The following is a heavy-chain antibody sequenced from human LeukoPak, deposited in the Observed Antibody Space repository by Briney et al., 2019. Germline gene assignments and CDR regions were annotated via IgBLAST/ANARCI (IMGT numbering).Heavy chain of an antibody. V-gene: IGHV4-59*01. CDR3: ARVVSSSPWSDWFDP. Sequence: SETLSLTCTVSGGSISSYYWSWIRQPPGKGLEWIGYIYYSGSTNYNPSLKSRVTISVDTSKNQFSLKLSSVTAADTAVYYCARVVSSSPWSDWFDPWGQGTLVTVSS. CDR2: IYYSGST. J-gene: IGHJ5*02. D-gene: IGHD6-13*01. CDR1: GGSISSYY.